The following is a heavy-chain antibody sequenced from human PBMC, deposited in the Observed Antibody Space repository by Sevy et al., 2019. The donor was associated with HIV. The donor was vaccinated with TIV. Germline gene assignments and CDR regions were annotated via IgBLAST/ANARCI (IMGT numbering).Heavy chain of an antibody. CDR2: FYSGGGT. D-gene: IGHD3-22*01. Sequence: GGCLRLSCAASGFTVSSNYMNWVRQAPGKGLEWVSVFYSGGGTYYADSVKGRFTISRDNSKNTLYLQMNSLRAEDTAVYHCAREGSSGYDYWGQGTLVTVSS. CDR1: GFTVSSNY. CDR3: AREGSSGYDY. J-gene: IGHJ4*02. V-gene: IGHV3-66*01.